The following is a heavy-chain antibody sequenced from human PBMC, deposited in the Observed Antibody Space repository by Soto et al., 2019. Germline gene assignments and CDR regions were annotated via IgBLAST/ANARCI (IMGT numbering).Heavy chain of an antibody. J-gene: IGHJ5*02. CDR3: ARVGSSSWTNWFDP. Sequence: QVQLVESGGGVVQPGRSLRLSCAASGFTFSSYAMHWVRQAPGKGLEWVAVISYDGSNKYYADSVKGRFTISRDNSKNTLYLQMNSLRAEDMAVYYCARVGSSSWTNWFDPWGQGTLVTVSS. V-gene: IGHV3-30-3*01. D-gene: IGHD6-13*01. CDR1: GFTFSSYA. CDR2: ISYDGSNK.